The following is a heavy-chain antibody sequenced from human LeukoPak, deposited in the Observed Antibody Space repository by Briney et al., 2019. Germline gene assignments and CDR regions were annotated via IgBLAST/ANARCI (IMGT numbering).Heavy chain of an antibody. CDR3: ARVSGGNSGPYFDY. CDR2: ISSNGGST. D-gene: IGHD2-15*01. Sequence: GGSLRLSCAASGFTFSSYAMHWVRQAPGKGLEYVSAISSNGGSTYYANFVKGRFTISRDNSKNTLYLQMGSLRAEDMAVYYCARVSGGNSGPYFDYWGQGTLVTVSS. CDR1: GFTFSSYA. J-gene: IGHJ4*02. V-gene: IGHV3-64*01.